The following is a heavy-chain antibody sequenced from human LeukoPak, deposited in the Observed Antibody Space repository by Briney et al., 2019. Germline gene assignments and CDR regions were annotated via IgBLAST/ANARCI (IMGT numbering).Heavy chain of an antibody. CDR2: ISSTSSYI. CDR3: ARGVRIAAAGTSLDY. CDR1: GFTFSSYG. V-gene: IGHV3-21*01. Sequence: GGSLRLSCAASGFTFSSYGMHWVRQAPGKGLEWVSSISSTSSYIYYADSVKGRFTISRDNAKNSLYLQMNSLRAEDTAVYYCARGVRIAAAGTSLDYWGQGTLVTVSS. J-gene: IGHJ4*02. D-gene: IGHD6-13*01.